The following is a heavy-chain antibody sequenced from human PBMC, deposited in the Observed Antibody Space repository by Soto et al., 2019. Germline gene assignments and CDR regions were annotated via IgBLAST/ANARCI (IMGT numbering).Heavy chain of an antibody. Sequence: SETLSLTCTVSGGSISSYYWSWIRQPPGKGLEWIGYIYYSGSTNYNPSLKSRVNISVDTSKNQFSLKLSSVTAADTAVYYYARELLWFGEPYFDYWGQGTLVTVSS. D-gene: IGHD3-10*01. J-gene: IGHJ4*02. V-gene: IGHV4-59*01. CDR2: IYYSGST. CDR1: GGSISSYY. CDR3: ARELLWFGEPYFDY.